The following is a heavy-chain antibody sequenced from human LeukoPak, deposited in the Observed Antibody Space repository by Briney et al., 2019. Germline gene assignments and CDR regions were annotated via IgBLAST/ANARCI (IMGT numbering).Heavy chain of an antibody. CDR2: ISSSSSYI. V-gene: IGHV3-21*01. CDR1: GFTFSSHS. Sequence: GGSLRLSCAASGFTFSSHSMNWVRQAPGKGLEWVSSISSSSSYIYYADSVKGRFTISRDNAKNSLYLQMNSLRAEDTAVYYCARDGYDVDIAMVVPFDYSGQGTLVTVSS. D-gene: IGHD5-18*01. J-gene: IGHJ4*02. CDR3: ARDGYDVDIAMVVPFDY.